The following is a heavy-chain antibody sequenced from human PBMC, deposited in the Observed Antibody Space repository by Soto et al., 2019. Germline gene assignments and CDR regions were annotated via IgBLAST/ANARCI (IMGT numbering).Heavy chain of an antibody. J-gene: IGHJ6*02. CDR1: GGSISSGCYS. Sequence: SETXSLTCTFSGGSISSGCYSWSWIRQSPEKGLEWVGCIYPTGTTYYHPSLKSRVTISVDTSRNQFSLSLTSVTAADTAVYYCARAPKATYHRCVLWGQGTTVTVSS. V-gene: IGHV4-30-2*06. CDR3: ARAPKATYHRCVL. CDR2: IYPTGTT. D-gene: IGHD2-2*01.